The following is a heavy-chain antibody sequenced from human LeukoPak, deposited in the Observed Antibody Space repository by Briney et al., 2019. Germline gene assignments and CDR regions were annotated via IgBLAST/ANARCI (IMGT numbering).Heavy chain of an antibody. CDR3: ARTYYDFWSGLHYFDY. CDR2: IYPGDSDT. J-gene: IGHJ4*02. D-gene: IGHD3-3*01. CDR1: GYSFTSYW. Sequence: ESLKISCKGSGYSFTSYWIGWVRQMPGKGLEWMGIIYPGDSDTRYSPSFQGQVTISADKSISTAYLQWSSLKASDTAMYYCARTYYDFWSGLHYFDYWGQGTLVTVSS. V-gene: IGHV5-51*01.